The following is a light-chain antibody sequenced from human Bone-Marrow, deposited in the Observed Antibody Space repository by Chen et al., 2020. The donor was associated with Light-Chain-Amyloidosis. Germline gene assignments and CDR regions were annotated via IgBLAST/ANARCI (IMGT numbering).Light chain of an antibody. CDR2: EDD. J-gene: IGLJ3*02. Sequence: FFPAQPPPVFESPGEAVNHPFTRRSGSIATNYVQWYQQRPGSSPTTVIYEDDQRPSGVPDRFSGSIDRSSNSASLTISGLKTEDEADYYCQSYQGSSQGVFGGGTKLTVL. CDR3: QSYQGSSQGV. CDR1: SGSIATNY. V-gene: IGLV6-57*01.